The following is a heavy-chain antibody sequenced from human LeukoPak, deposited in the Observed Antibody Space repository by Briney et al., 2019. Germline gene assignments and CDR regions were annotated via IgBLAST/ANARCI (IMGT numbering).Heavy chain of an antibody. CDR1: GVSVDSGSHD. CDR3: AADSSSLDAFDI. CDR2: NYYSGST. V-gene: IGHV4-61*01. J-gene: IGHJ3*02. Sequence: SETLSLTCTVSGVSVDSGSHDWSWIRQPAGKGLDVFEYNYYSGSTNYNPSLKSRVTISVHTSKNQFSLRLSSVSAADTAVYYCAADSSSLDAFDIWGQGTMVTVYS. D-gene: IGHD6-13*01.